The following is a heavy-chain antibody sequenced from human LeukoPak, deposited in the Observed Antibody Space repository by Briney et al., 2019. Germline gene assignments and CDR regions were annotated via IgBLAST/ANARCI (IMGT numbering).Heavy chain of an antibody. CDR2: ISSSSSNI. J-gene: IGHJ6*04. Sequence: GGSLRLSRAASGFTFSSYSMNWVRQAPGKGLEWVSSISSSSSNIYHADSVKGRFTISRDNAKNSLYLQMNSLRVEDTAVYYCAELGITMIGGVWGKGTTVTISS. CDR1: GFTFSSYS. V-gene: IGHV3-21*01. CDR3: AELGITMIGGV. D-gene: IGHD3-10*02.